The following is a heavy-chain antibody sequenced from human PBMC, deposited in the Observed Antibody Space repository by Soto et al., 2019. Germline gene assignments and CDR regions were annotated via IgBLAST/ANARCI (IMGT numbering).Heavy chain of an antibody. CDR3: ARGLYSGYDNWFDP. V-gene: IGHV4-31*03. J-gene: IGHJ5*02. CDR1: GGSISSGGYY. CDR2: IYYSGST. D-gene: IGHD5-12*01. Sequence: LSLTCTVSGGSISSGGYYWSWIRQHPGKGLEWIGYIYYSGSTYYNPSLKSRVTISVDTSKNQFSLKLSSVTAADTAVYYCARGLYSGYDNWFDPWGQGTLVTVSS.